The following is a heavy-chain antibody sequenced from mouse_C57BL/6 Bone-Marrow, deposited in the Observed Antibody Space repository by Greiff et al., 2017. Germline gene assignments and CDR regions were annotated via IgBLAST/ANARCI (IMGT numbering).Heavy chain of an antibody. CDR1: GFTFSDYY. J-gene: IGHJ4*01. CDR2: ISNGGGST. V-gene: IGHV5-12*01. CDR3: ARQTPFYYGYDCYAMDY. D-gene: IGHD2-2*01. Sequence: EVMLVESGGGLVQPGGSLKLSCAASGFTFSDYYMYWVRQTPEKRLEWVAYISNGGGSTYYPETVKGGFTISRDNAKNTLYLQMSRLKSEHTAMYYCARQTPFYYGYDCYAMDYRGQGTSVTVSS.